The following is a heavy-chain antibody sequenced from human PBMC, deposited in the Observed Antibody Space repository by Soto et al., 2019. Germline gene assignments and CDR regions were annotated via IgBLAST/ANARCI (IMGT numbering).Heavy chain of an antibody. J-gene: IGHJ6*01. CDR1: GYTFNNHY. V-gene: IGHV1-46*02. Sequence: QFQLVQSGAEVKEPGASVKVSCKASGYTFNNHYIHWVRQAPGQGLEWMGRIHPRGGGTSYAPKFEGRGILTQGTSTTTVSMQLSTLTSGDTALSFCAKRRRSDMGVWGQGNAVTVS. CDR3: AKRRRSDMGV. CDR2: IHPRGGGT.